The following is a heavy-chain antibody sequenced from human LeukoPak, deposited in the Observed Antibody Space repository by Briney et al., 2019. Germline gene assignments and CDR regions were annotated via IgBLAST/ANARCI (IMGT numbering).Heavy chain of an antibody. D-gene: IGHD3-3*01. V-gene: IGHV3-53*01. CDR1: GFTVSSNY. Sequence: PGGPLRLSCAASGFTVSSNYMSWVRQAPGKGLEWVSVIYSGGSTYCADSVKGRFTISRDNSKNTLYLQMNSLRAEDTAVYYRARGLDDFWSGYYLDYWGQGTLVAVSS. CDR2: IYSGGST. J-gene: IGHJ4*02. CDR3: ARGLDDFWSGYYLDY.